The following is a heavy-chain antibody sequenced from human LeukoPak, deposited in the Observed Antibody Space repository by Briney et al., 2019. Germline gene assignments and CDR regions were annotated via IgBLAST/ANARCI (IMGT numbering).Heavy chain of an antibody. V-gene: IGHV4-59*12. CDR2: VYYSGST. CDR1: GGSISSYH. Sequence: SETLSLTCTVSGGSISSYHWSWIRQPPGKGMEWIGYVYYSGSTNYNPSLKSRVTISVDTSKNQFSLKLNSVTAADTAVYYCARGGSWNVFDPWGQGTLVTVSS. CDR3: ARGGSWNVFDP. J-gene: IGHJ5*02. D-gene: IGHD1-1*01.